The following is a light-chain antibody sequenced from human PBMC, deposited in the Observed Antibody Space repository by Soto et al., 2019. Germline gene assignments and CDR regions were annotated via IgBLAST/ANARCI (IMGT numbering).Light chain of an antibody. CDR3: QQYGESPST. V-gene: IGKV3-20*01. J-gene: IGKJ2*01. Sequence: EILLTQSPGSVSLSPGERATLSCRASQSVTNNYLAWYQQKPGQAPRLLIYGASNRATAIPGRFSGSGSGADFTLTISRLEPEDIAVYYCQQYGESPSTFGQATTLEIK. CDR1: QSVTNNY. CDR2: GAS.